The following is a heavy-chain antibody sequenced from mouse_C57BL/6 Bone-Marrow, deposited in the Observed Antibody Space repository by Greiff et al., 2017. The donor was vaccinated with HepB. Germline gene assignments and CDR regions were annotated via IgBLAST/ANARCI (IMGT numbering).Heavy chain of an antibody. CDR2: INPSSGYT. CDR1: GYTFTSYT. V-gene: IGHV1-4*01. CDR3: SRYYYGNYVDYAMDY. Sequence: QVQLQQSGAELARPGASVKMSCKASGYTFTSYTMHWVKQRPGQGLEWIGYINPSSGYTKYNQKFKDKATLTADKSSSTAYMQLSSLTSEDSAVYYCSRYYYGNYVDYAMDYWGQGTSVTVSS. J-gene: IGHJ4*01. D-gene: IGHD2-1*01.